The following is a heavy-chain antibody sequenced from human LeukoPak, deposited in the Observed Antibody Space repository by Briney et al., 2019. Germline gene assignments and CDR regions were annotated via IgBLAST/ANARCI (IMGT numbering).Heavy chain of an antibody. Sequence: GGSLRLSCAASGFTFSSYAMHWVRQAPGKGLEWVAVISYDGSNKYYGDSVKGRFTISRDNSMNTLYLQMNSLRAEDTAVYYCAKADSGTYYGLGDYFDYWGQGTLVTVSS. D-gene: IGHD1-26*01. J-gene: IGHJ4*02. V-gene: IGHV3-30*04. CDR3: AKADSGTYYGLGDYFDY. CDR2: ISYDGSNK. CDR1: GFTFSSYA.